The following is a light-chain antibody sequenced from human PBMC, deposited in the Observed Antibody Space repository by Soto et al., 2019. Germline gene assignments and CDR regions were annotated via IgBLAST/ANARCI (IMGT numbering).Light chain of an antibody. CDR2: DVS. CDR3: FSYTTSSTAV. Sequence: QSALTQPASVSGSPGQSITISCTGTSSDVGAYNYVSGYQQHPGKAPKVLIFDVSNRPSGVSNRFSGSKSANTASLTISGLQAEDEADYFCFSYTTSSTAVFGGGTQLTVL. CDR1: SSDVGAYNY. J-gene: IGLJ7*01. V-gene: IGLV2-14*01.